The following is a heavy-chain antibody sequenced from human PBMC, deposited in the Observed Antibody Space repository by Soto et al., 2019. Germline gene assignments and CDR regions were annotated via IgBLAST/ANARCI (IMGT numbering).Heavy chain of an antibody. CDR3: ARGGGIVVVPAAIAVRWFDP. CDR2: INAGNGNT. J-gene: IGHJ5*02. D-gene: IGHD2-2*01. CDR1: GYTFTSYA. Sequence: GASVKVSCKASGYTFTSYAMHWVLQAPGQRLEWMGWINAGNGNTKYSQKFQGRVTITRDTSASTAYMELSSLRSEDTAVYYCARGGGIVVVPAAIAVRWFDPWGQGTLVTVSS. V-gene: IGHV1-3*01.